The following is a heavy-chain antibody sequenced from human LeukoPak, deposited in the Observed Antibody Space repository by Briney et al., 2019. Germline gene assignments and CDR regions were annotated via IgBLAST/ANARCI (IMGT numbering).Heavy chain of an antibody. J-gene: IGHJ4*02. CDR2: IRSKAYGGTT. D-gene: IGHD3-22*01. CDR1: GFTFGDYA. Sequence: GGSLRLSCTASGFTFGDYAMSWVRQAPGKGLEWVGFIRSKAYGGTTEYAVSVKGRFTISRDDSKSIAYLQMNSLKTEDTAVYYCTRDPRGIYYYDSSGSLPGYWGQGTLVTVSS. CDR3: TRDPRGIYYYDSSGSLPGY. V-gene: IGHV3-49*04.